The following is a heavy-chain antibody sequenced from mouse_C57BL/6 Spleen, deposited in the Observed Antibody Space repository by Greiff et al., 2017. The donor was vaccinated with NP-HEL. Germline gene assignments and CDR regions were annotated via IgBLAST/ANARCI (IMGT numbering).Heavy chain of an antibody. CDR2: IDPSDSYT. Sequence: VQLQQPGAELVRPGISVKLSCKASGYTFTSYWMHWVKQRPGQGLEWIGVIDPSDSYTNYNQKFKGKATLTVDTSSSTAYMQLSSLTSEDSAVYYCARRLREYYFDYWGQGTTLTVSS. CDR3: ARRLREYYFDY. V-gene: IGHV1-59*01. CDR1: GYTFTSYW. D-gene: IGHD1-1*01. J-gene: IGHJ2*01.